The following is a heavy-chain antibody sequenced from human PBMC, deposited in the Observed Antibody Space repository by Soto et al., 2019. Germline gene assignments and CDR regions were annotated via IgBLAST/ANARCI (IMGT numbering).Heavy chain of an antibody. V-gene: IGHV1-69*06. D-gene: IGHD5-12*01. CDR2: IIPIFGTA. J-gene: IGHJ5*02. CDR1: GGTFSSYA. Sequence: SVKVSCKASGGTFSSYAISWVRQAPGQGLEWMGGIIPIFGTANYAQKFQGRVTITADKSTSTAYMELSGLRSEDTAVYYCAREDSGYDSRWFDPWGQGTLVTVSS. CDR3: AREDSGYDSRWFDP.